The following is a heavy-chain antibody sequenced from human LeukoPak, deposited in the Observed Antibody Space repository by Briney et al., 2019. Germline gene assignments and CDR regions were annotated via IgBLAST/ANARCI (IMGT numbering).Heavy chain of an antibody. V-gene: IGHV1-18*01. CDR2: ISAYNGNT. D-gene: IGHD5-12*01. CDR1: GYTFASYG. J-gene: IGHJ4*02. CDR3: ARAEPLVATIFDY. Sequence: GASVKVSCKTSGYTFASYGISWVRQAPGQGLEWMGWISAYNGNTNYAQKFQGRLTMTTDTSTSTAYMEMRSLRSDDTAVYYCARAEPLVATIFDYWGQGTLVTVSS.